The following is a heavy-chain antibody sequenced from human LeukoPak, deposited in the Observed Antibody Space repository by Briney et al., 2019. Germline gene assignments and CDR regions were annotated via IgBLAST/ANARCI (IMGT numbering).Heavy chain of an antibody. CDR2: ISDSGAST. Sequence: GGSLRLSCAASGFTFTTYAMSWVRQAPGKGLEWVSTISDSGASTYYADSVKGRFTISRDNSKNTPYLQMNSLRAEDTAVYYCAKSHSVGYRGYFDYWGQGTLVTVSS. D-gene: IGHD5-12*01. CDR1: GFTFTTYA. V-gene: IGHV3-23*01. J-gene: IGHJ4*02. CDR3: AKSHSVGYRGYFDY.